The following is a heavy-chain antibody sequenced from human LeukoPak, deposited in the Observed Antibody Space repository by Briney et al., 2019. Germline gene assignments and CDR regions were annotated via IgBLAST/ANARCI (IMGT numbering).Heavy chain of an antibody. V-gene: IGHV3-33*01. CDR3: ARDDTLGSGYFDY. J-gene: IGHJ4*02. CDR1: GFTFSSYG. D-gene: IGHD3-10*01. CDR2: IWYDGSNK. Sequence: GRSLRLSCAASGFTFSSYGMHWVRQAPGKGLEWVAVIWYDGSNKYYADSVKGRFTISRDNSKNTLYLQMNSLRAEDTAVYYCARDDTLGSGYFDYLGQGTLVTVSS.